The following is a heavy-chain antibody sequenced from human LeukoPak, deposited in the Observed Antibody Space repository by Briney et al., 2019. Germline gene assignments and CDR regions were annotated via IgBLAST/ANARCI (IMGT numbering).Heavy chain of an antibody. J-gene: IGHJ4*02. CDR1: GFTFTSSA. V-gene: IGHV1-58*02. D-gene: IGHD3-10*01. CDR2: IVVGSGNT. Sequence: ASVKVSCKASGFTFTSSAMQWVRQARGQRLEWIGWIVVGSGNTNYAQKFQERVTITRDMSTSTAYMELSSLRSEDTAVYYCAAVPLQKSLYGVGPNFDYWGQGTLVTVSS. CDR3: AAVPLQKSLYGVGPNFDY.